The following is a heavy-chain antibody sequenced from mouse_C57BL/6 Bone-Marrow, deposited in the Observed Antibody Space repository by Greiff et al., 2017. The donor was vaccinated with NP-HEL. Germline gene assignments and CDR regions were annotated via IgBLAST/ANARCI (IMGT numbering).Heavy chain of an antibody. J-gene: IGHJ2*01. CDR2: ISDGGSYT. D-gene: IGHD2-3*01. V-gene: IGHV5-4*01. Sequence: EVQLVESGGGLVKPGGSLKLSCAASGFTFSSYAMSWVRQTPEKRLEWVATISDGGSYTYYPDNVKGRFTISRDNAKNNLYLQMSHLKSEDTAMYYCARDLYDGYSYYFDYWGQGTTLTVSS. CDR3: ARDLYDGYSYYFDY. CDR1: GFTFSSYA.